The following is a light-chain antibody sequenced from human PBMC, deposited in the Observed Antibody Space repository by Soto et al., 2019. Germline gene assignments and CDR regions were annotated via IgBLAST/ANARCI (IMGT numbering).Light chain of an antibody. J-gene: IGKJ1*01. V-gene: IGKV1-27*01. CDR1: PGMSSS. CDR3: QKYNTAPRT. Sequence: DFQLTQSPSSLSASIGGTVTITCRASPGMSSSLAWYQHKPGRPPRPLIYATSSLHSGVSSRFSGRGSGTEFTHTNKQRQPEDVATYYCQKYNTAPRTFGQGTRVELE. CDR2: ATS.